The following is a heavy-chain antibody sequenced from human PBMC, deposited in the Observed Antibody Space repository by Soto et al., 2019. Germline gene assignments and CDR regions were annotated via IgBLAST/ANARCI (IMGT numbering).Heavy chain of an antibody. Sequence: QVQLQESGPGLVKPSQTLSLTCTVSGGSISSGGYYWSWIRQHPGKGLEWIGYIYYSGSTYYNPSLKSXXTXSXATSKNQFSLKLSSVTAADTAVYYCARDHSGEWFDPWGQGTLVTVSS. CDR1: GGSISSGGYY. CDR2: IYYSGST. CDR3: ARDHSGEWFDP. J-gene: IGHJ5*02. V-gene: IGHV4-31*03.